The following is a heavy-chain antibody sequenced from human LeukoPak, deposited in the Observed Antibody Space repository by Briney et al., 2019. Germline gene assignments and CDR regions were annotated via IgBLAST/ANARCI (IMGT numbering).Heavy chain of an antibody. D-gene: IGHD4/OR15-4a*01. Sequence: GGTLRLSCAASGFTFSSYGMSWVRQAPGKGLEWISGISGSGANTYYADSVKGRFTISRDNSKNTLYLQMNSLRAEEPAVYYCARRAGAYSHPYDYWGQGTLVTVSS. V-gene: IGHV3-23*01. CDR2: ISGSGANT. J-gene: IGHJ4*02. CDR3: ARRAGAYSHPYDY. CDR1: GFTFSSYG.